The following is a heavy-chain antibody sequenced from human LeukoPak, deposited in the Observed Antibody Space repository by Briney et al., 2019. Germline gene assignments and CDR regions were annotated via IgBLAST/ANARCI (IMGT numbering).Heavy chain of an antibody. CDR3: AIWYYDFWSGYGY. CDR1: GYTFTSYD. Sequence: ASVKVSCKASGYTFTSYDINWVRQATGQGLEWMGWMNPNSGNTGYAQKFQGRVTITRNTSISTAYMELSSLRSEDTAVYYCAIWYYDFWSGYGYWGQGTPVTVSS. V-gene: IGHV1-8*03. CDR2: MNPNSGNT. J-gene: IGHJ4*02. D-gene: IGHD3-3*01.